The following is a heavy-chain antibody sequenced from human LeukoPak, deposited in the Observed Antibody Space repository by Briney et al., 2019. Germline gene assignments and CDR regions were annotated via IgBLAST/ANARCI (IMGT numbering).Heavy chain of an antibody. Sequence: SETLSLTCTVSGGSLSSYYWSWIRQPPGKGLEWIGYIYYSGNTNYNPSLKSRVTISVDTSKNQFSLMLSSVTAADTAVYYCARDKIWYFDLWGRGTLVTVSS. CDR2: IYYSGNT. J-gene: IGHJ2*01. CDR1: GGSLSSYY. CDR3: ARDKIWYFDL. V-gene: IGHV4-59*01.